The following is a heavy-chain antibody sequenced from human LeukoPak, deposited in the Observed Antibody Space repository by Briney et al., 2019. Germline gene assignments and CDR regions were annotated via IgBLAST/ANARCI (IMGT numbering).Heavy chain of an antibody. D-gene: IGHD2-15*01. Sequence: PSETLSLTCAVYGGSFSGYYWSWIRQPPGKGLEWIGEINHSGSTNYNPSPKSRLTISVDTSKNQFSLKLSSVTAADTAVYYCARRPAATRTNWFDPWGQGTLVTVSS. CDR1: GGSFSGYY. CDR3: ARRPAATRTNWFDP. CDR2: INHSGST. J-gene: IGHJ5*02. V-gene: IGHV4-34*01.